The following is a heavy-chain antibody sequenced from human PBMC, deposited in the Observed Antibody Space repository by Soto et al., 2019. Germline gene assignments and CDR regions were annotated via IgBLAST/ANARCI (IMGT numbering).Heavy chain of an antibody. CDR2: IYHSGST. CDR1: GGSISSSNW. D-gene: IGHD3-22*01. Sequence: QVQLQESGPGLVKPSGTLSLTCAVSGGSISSSNWWSWVRQPPGKGLEWIGEIYHSGSTNYNPSLKSRVTISVDKSKNQFSLKLSSVTAADTAVYYCAIKYYYDSSGYPDRQEAFDIWGQGTMVTVSS. J-gene: IGHJ3*02. V-gene: IGHV4-4*02. CDR3: AIKYYYDSSGYPDRQEAFDI.